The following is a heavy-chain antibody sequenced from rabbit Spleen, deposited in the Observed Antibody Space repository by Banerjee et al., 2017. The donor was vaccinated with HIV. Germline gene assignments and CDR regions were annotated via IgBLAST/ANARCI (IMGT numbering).Heavy chain of an antibody. J-gene: IGHJ2*01. V-gene: IGHV1S45*01. CDR3: ARNYVNAFDP. CDR1: GFSFINSYD. CDR2: IYTGNGKN. D-gene: IGHD1-1*01. Sequence: QEQLVESGGGLVKPGASLTLTCTASGFSFINSYDMSWVRQAPGKGLEWIGFIYTGNGKNYYASWAKGRFTISKSSSTTVTLQLTSLTAADTATYFCARNYVNAFDPWGQGTLVTVS.